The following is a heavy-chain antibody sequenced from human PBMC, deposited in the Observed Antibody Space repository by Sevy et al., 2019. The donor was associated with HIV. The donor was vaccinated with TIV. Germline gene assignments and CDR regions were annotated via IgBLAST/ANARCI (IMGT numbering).Heavy chain of an antibody. CDR2: VSAYNGNT. V-gene: IGHV1-18*01. CDR3: ARDSIPMVQGVIITPYYYGMDV. CDR1: GYTFPNYG. J-gene: IGHJ6*02. D-gene: IGHD3-10*01. Sequence: ASVKVSCEASGYTFPNYGLTWVRQAPGQGLEWMGWVSAYNGNTNYAQKLQGRVTMTTDTSTSTAYMELRSLRSDDTAEYYCARDSIPMVQGVIITPYYYGMDVWGQGTTVTVSS.